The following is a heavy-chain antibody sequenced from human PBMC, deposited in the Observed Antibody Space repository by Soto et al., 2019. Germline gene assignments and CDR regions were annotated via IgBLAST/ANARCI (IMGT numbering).Heavy chain of an antibody. D-gene: IGHD5-12*01. CDR1: SGPSRSHN. Sequence: QVQVQQSGPGLVKPSETLSLTCTVSSGPSRSHNWGWIRQPPGRGLEWIGYVYYTGDTSYNPALKVRVTISADTSTNHISLTLRSVTAADTAVYYCVRQGIDYLHGLVDVWGQGTRVSVSS. CDR3: VRQGIDYLHGLVDV. V-gene: IGHV4-59*08. CDR2: VYYTGDT. J-gene: IGHJ6*02.